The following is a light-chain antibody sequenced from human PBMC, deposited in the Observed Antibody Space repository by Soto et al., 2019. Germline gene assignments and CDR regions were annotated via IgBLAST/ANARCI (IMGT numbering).Light chain of an antibody. CDR3: HQYGSSLGT. V-gene: IGKV3-20*01. CDR2: DAV. J-gene: IGKJ2*01. CDR1: QSGTGTY. Sequence: IVLTQSPVTLSLSPGEGATLSCRASQSGTGTYLAWYQQRAGQAPRLLIYDAVRRATGIPDRFRGRGSGTDFPLTISRLEPEDFAVYYCHQYGSSLGTFGQGTKVEV.